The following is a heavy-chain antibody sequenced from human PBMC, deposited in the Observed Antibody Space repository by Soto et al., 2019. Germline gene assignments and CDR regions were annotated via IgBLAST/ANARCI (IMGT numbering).Heavy chain of an antibody. D-gene: IGHD1-26*01. CDR2: IIPIFGTA. V-gene: IGHV1-69*01. Sequence: QVQLVQSGAKVKKPGSSVKVSCKASGGTFSSYSINWVRQAPGQGLEWMGEIIPIFGTANYAQKFQGRVTITADESTSTAYMELSSLRSEDKAVYFCARDGGRHSGGIDYWGQGTLVTVSS. J-gene: IGHJ4*02. CDR1: GGTFSSYS. CDR3: ARDGGRHSGGIDY.